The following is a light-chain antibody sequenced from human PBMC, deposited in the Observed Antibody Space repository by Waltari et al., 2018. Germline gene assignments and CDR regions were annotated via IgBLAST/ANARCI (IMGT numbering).Light chain of an antibody. Sequence: QSALTQPASVSGSPGQSITISCTAPRRDIGAYNSVSWYQQHPVKAPKVMISGARNRPSGVSNRFSGSKSGNTASLTISGLQAEDEADYYCNSFTSRTTYVFGTGTKVTVL. V-gene: IGLV2-14*01. CDR3: NSFTSRTTYV. CDR2: GAR. CDR1: RRDIGAYNS. J-gene: IGLJ1*01.